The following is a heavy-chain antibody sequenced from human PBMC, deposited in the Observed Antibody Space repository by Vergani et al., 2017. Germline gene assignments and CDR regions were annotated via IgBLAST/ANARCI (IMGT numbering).Heavy chain of an antibody. V-gene: IGHV1-69*18. Sequence: QVQLVQSGAEVKKPGSSVKVSCKASGGTFSSYAISWVRQAPGQGLEWMGRIIPIFGTANYAQKFQGRVTITADESTSTAYMELRSLRSDDTAVYYCARDAPGIAAAGAPYYFDYWGQGTLVTVSS. CDR3: ARDAPGIAAAGAPYYFDY. J-gene: IGHJ4*02. CDR1: GGTFSSYA. CDR2: IIPIFGTA. D-gene: IGHD6-13*01.